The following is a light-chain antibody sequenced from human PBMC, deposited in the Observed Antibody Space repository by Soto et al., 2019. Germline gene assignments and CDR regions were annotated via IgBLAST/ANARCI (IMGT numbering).Light chain of an antibody. CDR2: GAS. Sequence: EIVLTQSPGTLSLSPGERATLSCRASQSVSSSYLAWYQQKPGQAPRLLIYGASSRATGIPDRFSGSGSGTDFTLTISRLEPEDFAVYYCQLDKWTFGQGTKVDIK. CDR1: QSVSSSY. J-gene: IGKJ1*01. CDR3: QLDKWT. V-gene: IGKV3-20*01.